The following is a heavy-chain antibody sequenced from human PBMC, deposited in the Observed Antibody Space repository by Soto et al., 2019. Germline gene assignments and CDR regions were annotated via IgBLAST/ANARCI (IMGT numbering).Heavy chain of an antibody. CDR2: IYNTGST. D-gene: IGHD3-22*01. CDR3: ARLRDSIGFCMDV. J-gene: IGHJ6*02. V-gene: IGHV4-61*01. CDR1: GGSASSGSYH. Sequence: QVQLQESGPGLVKPSETLSLTCTVSGGSASSGSYHWSWIRQPPGKGLEWIAYIYNTGSTNYNPSLKSPLTISADTSKSQFSLKLSSVSAADTAVYYCARLRDSIGFCMDVWGQGTTVTVSS.